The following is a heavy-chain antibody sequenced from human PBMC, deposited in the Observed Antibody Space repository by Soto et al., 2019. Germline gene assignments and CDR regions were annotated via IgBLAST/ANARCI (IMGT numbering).Heavy chain of an antibody. CDR2: IKSKTDGGTT. V-gene: IGHV3-15*01. D-gene: IGHD5-12*01. J-gene: IGHJ6*03. Sequence: VQLVESGGGLVKPGGSLRLSCAASGFTFSNAWMSWVRQAPGKGLEWVGRIKSKTDGGTTDYAAPVKGRFTISRDDSKNTLYLQMNSLKTEDTAVYYCTTATLIEFYYYYYYMDVWGKGTTVTVSS. CDR3: TTATLIEFYYYYYYMDV. CDR1: GFTFSNAW.